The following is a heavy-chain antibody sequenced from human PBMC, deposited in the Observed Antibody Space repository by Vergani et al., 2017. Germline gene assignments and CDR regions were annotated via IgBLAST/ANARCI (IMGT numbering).Heavy chain of an antibody. V-gene: IGHV3-9*02. CDR3: AKDLRTSAGSGCSDP. J-gene: IGHJ5*02. CDR1: GFTSAGYA. D-gene: IGHD3-10*02. CDR2: ISWNSNSI. Sequence: EAQLEESGGGLVLPGRFLRLSCVASGFTSAGYAMHWVRQAPGKGLEWVSGISWNSNSIGYADSVKGRFPISRDNAKNSLYLQMNSLRAEDTALYYCAKDLRTSAGSGCSDPWGQGTLLTVSS.